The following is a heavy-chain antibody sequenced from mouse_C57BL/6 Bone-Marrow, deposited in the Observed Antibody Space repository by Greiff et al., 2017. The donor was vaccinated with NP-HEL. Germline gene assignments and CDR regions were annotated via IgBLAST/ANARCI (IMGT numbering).Heavy chain of an antibody. D-gene: IGHD1-1*01. Sequence: VQLQQPGAELVKPGASVKLSCKASGYTFTSYWMHWVKQRPGQGLEWIGMIHPNSGSTNYNEKFKSKATLTVDKSSSTAYMQLSSLTSEDSAVYYCARSVLYYGRDVDYWGQGTTLTVSS. CDR3: ARSVLYYGRDVDY. CDR2: IHPNSGST. V-gene: IGHV1-64*01. CDR1: GYTFTSYW. J-gene: IGHJ2*01.